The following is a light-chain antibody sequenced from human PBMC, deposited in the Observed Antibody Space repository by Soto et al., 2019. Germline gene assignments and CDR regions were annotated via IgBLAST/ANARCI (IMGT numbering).Light chain of an antibody. CDR1: QSVSSN. J-gene: IGKJ4*01. CDR3: QQYNSWPLT. CDR2: DIS. Sequence: ETLMTQSPATLSLSPGERATLSCRASQSVSSNLAWYQQKPGQPPRLLIYDISTRATGIPTRFSGSGSGTEFTLTISSLQSEDFAVYYCQQYNSWPLTFGGGTKVDIK. V-gene: IGKV3D-15*01.